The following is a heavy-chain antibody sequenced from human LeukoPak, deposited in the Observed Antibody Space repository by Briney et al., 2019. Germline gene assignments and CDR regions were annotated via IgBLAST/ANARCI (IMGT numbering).Heavy chain of an antibody. Sequence: GGSLRLSCAASGFTFSSYEMNWVRQAPGKGLEWVSYISSSGTTTSYADSVKGRFTISRDNAKNSLYLQMNSLRAEDTAVYYCARDEVGATTEFDYWGQGTLVTVPS. J-gene: IGHJ4*02. D-gene: IGHD1-26*01. CDR2: ISSSGTTT. V-gene: IGHV3-48*03. CDR1: GFTFSSYE. CDR3: ARDEVGATTEFDY.